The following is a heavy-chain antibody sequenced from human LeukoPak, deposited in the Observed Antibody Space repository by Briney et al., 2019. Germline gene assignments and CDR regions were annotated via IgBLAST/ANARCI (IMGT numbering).Heavy chain of an antibody. V-gene: IGHV3-11*04. Sequence: PGGSLRLSCAASGFTFSGYYMSWIRQAPGKGLEWVSYISSSDNTKYYADSVKGRFTISRDNAKNSLYLQMNSLRAEDTAVYYCARESLSCSGGSCYSFNYMDVWGKGTTVTVSS. D-gene: IGHD2-15*01. CDR3: ARESLSCSGGSCYSFNYMDV. CDR2: ISSSDNTK. CDR1: GFTFSGYY. J-gene: IGHJ6*03.